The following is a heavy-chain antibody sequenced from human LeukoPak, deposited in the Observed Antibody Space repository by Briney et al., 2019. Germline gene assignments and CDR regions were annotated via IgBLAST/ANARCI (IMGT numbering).Heavy chain of an antibody. CDR2: IYYSGST. CDR3: ARDKGTMVRGDLDY. J-gene: IGHJ4*02. V-gene: IGHV4-39*07. Sequence: ASETVSLTCTVSGGSISSSSYYWGWIRQPPGKGLEWIGSIYYSGSTYYNPSLKSRVTISVDTSKNQFSLKLSSVTAADTAVYYCARDKGTMVRGDLDYWGQGTLVTVSS. D-gene: IGHD3-10*01. CDR1: GGSISSSSYY.